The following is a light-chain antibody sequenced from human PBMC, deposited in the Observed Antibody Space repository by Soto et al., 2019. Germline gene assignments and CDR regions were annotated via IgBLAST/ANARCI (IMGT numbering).Light chain of an antibody. CDR3: QQYYSTPVT. V-gene: IGKV4-1*01. Sequence: DIVMTQSPDSLAVSLGERATINCKSSQSVLYSSNNKNYLAWYQQKPGQPPKLLIYWASTRESGVPDRFSGSGSVTDFTLTISSLLAEDVAVYYCQQYYSTPVTFGPGTKVDIK. CDR1: QSVLYSSNNKNY. CDR2: WAS. J-gene: IGKJ3*01.